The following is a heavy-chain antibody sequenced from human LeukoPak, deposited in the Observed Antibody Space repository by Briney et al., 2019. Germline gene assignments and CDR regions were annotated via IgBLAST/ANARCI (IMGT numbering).Heavy chain of an antibody. CDR1: GYTFTSYD. J-gene: IGHJ4*02. CDR2: MNPNSGNT. V-gene: IGHV1-8*01. Sequence: ASVKVSCKASGYTFTSYDINWVRQATGQGLEWMGWMNPNSGNTGYAQKFQGRVTMTRNTSISTAYMELSSLRAEDAAVYYCARDLDSSGYLYWGQGTLVTVSS. D-gene: IGHD3-22*01. CDR3: ARDLDSSGYLY.